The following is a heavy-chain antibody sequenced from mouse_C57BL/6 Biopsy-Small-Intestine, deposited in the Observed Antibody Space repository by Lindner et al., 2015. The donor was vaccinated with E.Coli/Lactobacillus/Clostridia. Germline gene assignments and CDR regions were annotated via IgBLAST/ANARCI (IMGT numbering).Heavy chain of an antibody. CDR3: ARDGYYPMDY. Sequence: VQLQESGPELVKPGASVKISCKASGYSFTDYNINWVKQSIGKSLERIEVINPNYGTTSYNQKFKGKATLTVDQSSSTAYMQLNSLTSEDSAVYYCARDGYYPMDYWGQGTSVTVSS. V-gene: IGHV1-39*01. D-gene: IGHD2-3*01. CDR2: INPNYGTT. CDR1: GYSFTDYN. J-gene: IGHJ4*01.